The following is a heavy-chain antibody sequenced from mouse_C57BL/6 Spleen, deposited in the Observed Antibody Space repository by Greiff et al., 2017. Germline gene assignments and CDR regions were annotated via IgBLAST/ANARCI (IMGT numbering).Heavy chain of an antibody. CDR3: ARRGGGNHGNYAMDY. J-gene: IGHJ4*01. D-gene: IGHD2-1*01. CDR1: GYTFTSYW. V-gene: IGHV1-69*01. CDR2: IDPSDSYT. Sequence: QVQLQQPGAELVMPGASVKLSCKASGYTFTSYWMHWVKQRPGQGLEWIGEIDPSDSYTNYNQKFKGKSTLTVDKSSSTAYMRLSSLTSEDSAVYYCARRGGGNHGNYAMDYWGQGTSVTVSS.